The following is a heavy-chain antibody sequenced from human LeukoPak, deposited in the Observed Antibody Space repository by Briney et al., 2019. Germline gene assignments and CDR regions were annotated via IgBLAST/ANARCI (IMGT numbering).Heavy chain of an antibody. CDR3: ARGMVAAAT. D-gene: IGHD2-15*01. Sequence: SETLSLTCTVSGGSISSYYWSWIRQPPGKGLEWTGYIYYSGSTNYNPSLKSRVTISVDTSKNQFSLKLSSVTAADTAVYYCARGMVAAATWGQGTLVTVSS. J-gene: IGHJ4*02. V-gene: IGHV4-59*01. CDR1: GGSISSYY. CDR2: IYYSGST.